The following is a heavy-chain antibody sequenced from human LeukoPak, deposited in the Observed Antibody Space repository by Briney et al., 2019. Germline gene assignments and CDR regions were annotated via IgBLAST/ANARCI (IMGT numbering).Heavy chain of an antibody. J-gene: IGHJ4*02. CDR1: GFTVSSNY. CDR3: ARGLQGIDY. CDR2: IYSGGST. Sequence: GGSLRLSCAASGFTVSSNYMNRVRQAPGKGLEWVSVIYSGGSTYYADSVGGRFTISRDNAKNTLYLQMNSLRAEDTAVYYCARGLQGIDYWGQGTLVTVSS. V-gene: IGHV3-66*01. D-gene: IGHD4-11*01.